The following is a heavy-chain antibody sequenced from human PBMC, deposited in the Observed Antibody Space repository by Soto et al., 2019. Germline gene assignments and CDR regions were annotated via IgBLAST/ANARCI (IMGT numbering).Heavy chain of an antibody. J-gene: IGHJ4*02. CDR1: GGSISSGGYY. D-gene: IGHD3-22*01. Sequence: SETLALAGTVSGGSISSGGYYGSWILQHPGKGLEWIGYIYYIGITYYNPSLKSRITISVDTSKNQFSLNLSSVSAGDTAVYYCARGPLYYGSSGSYPGPFDYWGQGTLVTVSS. CDR2: IYYIGIT. CDR3: ARGPLYYGSSGSYPGPFDY. V-gene: IGHV4-31*03.